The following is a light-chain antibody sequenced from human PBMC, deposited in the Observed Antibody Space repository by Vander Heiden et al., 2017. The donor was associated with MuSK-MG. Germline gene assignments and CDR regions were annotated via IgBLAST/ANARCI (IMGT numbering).Light chain of an antibody. Sequence: SYELTQPPSVSVSPGQTASITCSGYRLGEKYTCWYQQRAGQSPVLVIYHDTKRPAGIPQRFSCSISGNTATLTIRGTQATDEAFYYCQAWDSSAVLFGGGTKLTVL. CDR1: RLGEKY. CDR3: QAWDSSAVL. V-gene: IGLV3-1*01. J-gene: IGLJ2*01. CDR2: HDT.